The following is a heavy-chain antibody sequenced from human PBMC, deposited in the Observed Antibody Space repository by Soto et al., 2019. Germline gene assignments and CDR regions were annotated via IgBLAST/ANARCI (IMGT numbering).Heavy chain of an antibody. D-gene: IGHD5-18*01. J-gene: IGHJ4*02. CDR1: GFTFSSYS. CDR3: AKDVEYSYGYYFDY. V-gene: IGHV3-21*04. CDR2: ISSSSSYI. Sequence: GGSLRLSCAASGFTFSSYSMNWVRQAPGKGLEWVSSISSSSSYIYYADSVKGRFTISRDNFKKTLYLQMNSLRAEDTAVYYCAKDVEYSYGYYFDYWGQGTLVTVSS.